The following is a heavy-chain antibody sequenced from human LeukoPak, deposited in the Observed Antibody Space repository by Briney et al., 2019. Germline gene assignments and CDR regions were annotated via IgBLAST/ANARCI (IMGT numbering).Heavy chain of an antibody. D-gene: IGHD4-23*01. CDR2: TYYRSKWYN. J-gene: IGHJ3*02. V-gene: IGHV6-1*01. CDR3: ARDHPGYGGNSGAFDI. Sequence: SQTLSLTCAISGDSVSSNSAAWNWIRQSPSRGLEWLGRTYYRSKWYNDYAVSVKSRITVNPDTSKNQFSLQLNSVTPEDTAVYYCARDHPGYGGNSGAFDIWGQGTMVTVSS. CDR1: GDSVSSNSAA.